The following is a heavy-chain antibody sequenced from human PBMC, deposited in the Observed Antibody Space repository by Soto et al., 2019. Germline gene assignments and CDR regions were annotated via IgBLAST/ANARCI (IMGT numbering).Heavy chain of an antibody. CDR3: ARGIQDSYAVDV. J-gene: IGHJ6*02. CDR2: IYYSVSP. Sequence: RSLTCTASGDSLSSGDYYWSWIRQPPGKGLEWIGHIYYSVSPYYNPSFKSRLTISVDTSTNQFSLNLSSVTAADTAVYYCARGIQDSYAVDVWGQGTTVTVSS. D-gene: IGHD3-22*01. CDR1: GDSLSSGDYY. V-gene: IGHV4-30-4*01.